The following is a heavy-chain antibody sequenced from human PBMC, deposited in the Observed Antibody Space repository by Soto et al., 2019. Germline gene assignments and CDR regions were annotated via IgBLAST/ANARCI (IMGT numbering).Heavy chain of an antibody. J-gene: IGHJ5*02. CDR2: IKSKTDGGTT. CDR1: GFTFSNAW. Sequence: GGSLRLSCAASGFTFSNAWMSWVRQAPGKGLEWVGRIKSKTDGGTTDYAAPVKGRFTISRDDSKNTLYLQMNSLKTEDTAVYYCTTEIYFYDILTGYPTNWFDPWGQGTLVTVSS. D-gene: IGHD3-9*01. V-gene: IGHV3-15*01. CDR3: TTEIYFYDILTGYPTNWFDP.